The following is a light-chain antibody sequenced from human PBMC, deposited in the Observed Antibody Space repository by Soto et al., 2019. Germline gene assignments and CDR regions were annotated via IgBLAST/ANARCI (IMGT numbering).Light chain of an antibody. V-gene: IGLV2-14*01. CDR3: SSYTTGGSYV. CDR1: SRDVGGYNS. CDR2: DVS. J-gene: IGLJ1*01. Sequence: QSALTQPASVSGSTELSIAISCTGTSRDVGGYNSVSWYQQQPGKVPKLMIYDVSNRPSGDSNRFSGSKSGNTASLTISGLQAEDEGDYYFSSYTTGGSYVFGTGTKLTVL.